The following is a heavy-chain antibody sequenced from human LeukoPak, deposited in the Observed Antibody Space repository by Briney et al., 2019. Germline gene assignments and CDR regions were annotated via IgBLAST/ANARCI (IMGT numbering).Heavy chain of an antibody. D-gene: IGHD6-19*01. V-gene: IGHV4-31*03. CDR3: ARTVARTWVDY. CDR2: IYHSGST. CDR1: GGSISSGGYY. Sequence: PSETLSLTCTVSGGSISSGGYYWSWIRQHPGKGLEWIGYIYHSGSTYYNPSLKSRLSISVDTSKNQFSLKLNSVTAADTAVYYCARTVARTWVDYWGQGTLVTVSS. J-gene: IGHJ4*02.